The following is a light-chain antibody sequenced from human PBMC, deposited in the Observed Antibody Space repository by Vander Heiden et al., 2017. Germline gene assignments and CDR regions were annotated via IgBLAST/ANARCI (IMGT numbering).Light chain of an antibody. J-gene: IGKJ3*01. CDR2: AAS. V-gene: IGKV1-9*01. CDR1: QGISSY. CDR3: QQLNSYPPLFT. Sequence: DIQLTQSPSFLSASVGDRVTITCRASQGISSYLAWYQQKPGKAPKLLIYAASTLQRGVPSRFSGSGAGTEFTLTISSRQPEDFATYYCQQLNSYPPLFTFGPGTKVDIK.